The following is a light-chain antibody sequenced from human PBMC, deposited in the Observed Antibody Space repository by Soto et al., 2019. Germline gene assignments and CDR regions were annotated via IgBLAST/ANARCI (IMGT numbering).Light chain of an antibody. Sequence: DIQLTQSPSPLSASVGDRVTITCRASQSISSWLAWYQQKPGKAPKLLIYDASSLESGVPSRFSGSGSGTDFTLTISSRQPEDFATYYCQQSYSSPITFGQGTRLEI. CDR3: QQSYSSPIT. CDR1: QSISSW. CDR2: DAS. V-gene: IGKV1-5*01. J-gene: IGKJ5*01.